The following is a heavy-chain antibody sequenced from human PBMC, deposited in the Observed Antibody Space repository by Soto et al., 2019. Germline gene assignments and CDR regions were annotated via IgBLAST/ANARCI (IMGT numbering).Heavy chain of an antibody. CDR2: ISAYNGNT. CDR3: ARDMVGWQLDYYCYYGMDV. Sequence: ASVKFSCKASGYTFTSYGISWVRQAPGQGLEWMGWISAYNGNTNYAQKLQGRVTMTTDTSTSTAYMELRSLRSDDTAVYYCARDMVGWQLDYYCYYGMDVWGQGTTVTVSS. D-gene: IGHD6-6*01. CDR1: GYTFTSYG. J-gene: IGHJ6*01. V-gene: IGHV1-18*01.